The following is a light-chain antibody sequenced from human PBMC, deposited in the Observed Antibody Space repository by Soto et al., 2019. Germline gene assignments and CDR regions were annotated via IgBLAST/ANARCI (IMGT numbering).Light chain of an antibody. Sequence: QSALTQPPSASGSPGQSVTISCTGTSSDVGGYNYVSWYQQHPGKAPKLMIYEVSKRPSGVPDRFSGSKSGNTASLTVSGLQAEYEADYYCSSSAGSTNLTVGTGTKLTVL. V-gene: IGLV2-8*01. CDR3: SSSAGSTNLT. CDR2: EVS. CDR1: SSDVGGYNY. J-gene: IGLJ1*01.